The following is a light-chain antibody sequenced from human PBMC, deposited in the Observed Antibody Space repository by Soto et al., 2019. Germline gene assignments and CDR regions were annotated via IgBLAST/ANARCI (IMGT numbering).Light chain of an antibody. Sequence: EIVLTQSPGTLSLSPGERATLSCRASQSVSSSFLAWYQHKPGQPPRLLIYGASNRATGIPDRFTGSGSGTDFNLTISRLEPEDFALYYCQQYGNSYPWTFGQGTKVEVK. CDR3: QQYGNSYPWT. J-gene: IGKJ1*01. V-gene: IGKV3-20*01. CDR1: QSVSSSF. CDR2: GAS.